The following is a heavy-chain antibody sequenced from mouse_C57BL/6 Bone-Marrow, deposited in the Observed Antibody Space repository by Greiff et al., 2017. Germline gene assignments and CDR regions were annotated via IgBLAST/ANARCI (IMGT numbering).Heavy chain of an antibody. J-gene: IGHJ4*01. D-gene: IGHD1-1*01. CDR3: ARRYVLRRDYYAMDY. CDR1: GYTFTSYW. CDR2: IYPSDSET. Sequence: QVQLQQPGAELVRPGSSVKLSCKASGYTFTSYWMDWVKQRPGQGLEWIGNIYPSDSETHYNQKFKDKATLPVDKPSSTAYMQLSSLTSEDSAVYYCARRYVLRRDYYAMDYWGQGTSVTVSS. V-gene: IGHV1-61*01.